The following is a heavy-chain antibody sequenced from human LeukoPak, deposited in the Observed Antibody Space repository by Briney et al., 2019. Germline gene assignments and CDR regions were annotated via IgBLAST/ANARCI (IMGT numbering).Heavy chain of an antibody. CDR2: ISGSGGST. CDR3: AKDMRRWAVAGHRYGMDV. CDR1: GFTFSSYS. J-gene: IGHJ6*02. D-gene: IGHD6-19*01. Sequence: GGSLRLSCAASGFTFSSYSMNWVRQAPGKGLEWISYISGSGGSTYYADSVKGRFTISRDNSKNTLYLQMNSLRAEDTAVYYCAKDMRRWAVAGHRYGMDVWGQGTTVTVSS. V-gene: IGHV3-23*01.